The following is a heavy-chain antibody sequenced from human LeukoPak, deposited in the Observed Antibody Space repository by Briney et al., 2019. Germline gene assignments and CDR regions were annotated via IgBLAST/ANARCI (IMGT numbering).Heavy chain of an antibody. CDR2: ISAYNGNT. V-gene: IGHV1-18*01. CDR1: GYTFTSYG. Sequence: ASVKVSCKASGYTFTSYGISWVRQAPGQGLEWMGWISAYNGNTNYAQKLQGRVTMTTDTSTSTAYMELRSLRSDDTAVYYCAREPDETVDYDSSGYSDYWGQGTLVTVSS. D-gene: IGHD3-22*01. J-gene: IGHJ4*02. CDR3: AREPDETVDYDSSGYSDY.